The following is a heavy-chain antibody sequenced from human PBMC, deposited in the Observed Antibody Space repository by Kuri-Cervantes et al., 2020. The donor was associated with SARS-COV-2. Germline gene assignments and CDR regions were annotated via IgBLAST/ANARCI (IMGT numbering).Heavy chain of an antibody. CDR3: ARQEAAATVLYYYYMDV. Sequence: SETLSLTCAVSGYSISSGYYWGWIRQPPGKGLEWIGSIYHSGSTYYNPSLKSRVTISVDTSKNQFSLKLSSVTAADTAVYYCARQEAAATVLYYYYMDVWGKGTTVTVSS. CDR1: GYSISSGYY. D-gene: IGHD6-25*01. J-gene: IGHJ6*03. V-gene: IGHV4-38-2*01. CDR2: IYHSGST.